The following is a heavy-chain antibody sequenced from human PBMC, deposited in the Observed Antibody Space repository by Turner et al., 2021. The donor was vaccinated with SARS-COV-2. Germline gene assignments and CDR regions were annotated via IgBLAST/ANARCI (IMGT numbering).Heavy chain of an antibody. CDR1: RSTLTELS. J-gene: IGHJ6*02. CDR2: FELEDGET. D-gene: IGHD6-19*01. Sequence: QVQLVQSGAEVKKPEASLKVSCKVSRSTLTELSMHWVRQAPGKGLEWMGGFELEDGETIYAQKFQGRVTMTEDTSTDTAYMELSSLRSEDTAVYYCATGVAVAGTPSDYYYYYGMDVWGQGTTVTVSS. CDR3: ATGVAVAGTPSDYYYYYGMDV. V-gene: IGHV1-24*01.